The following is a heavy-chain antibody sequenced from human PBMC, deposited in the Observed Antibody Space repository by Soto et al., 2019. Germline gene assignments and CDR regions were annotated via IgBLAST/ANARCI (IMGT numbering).Heavy chain of an antibody. J-gene: IGHJ6*02. CDR2: IIPIFGTA. CDR1: GGTFSRHA. Sequence: QVQLVQSGAEVRKPGSSVKVSCKASGGTFSRHAISWVRQAPGQGLEWMGGIIPIFGTANHAQKFQGRVTIIADESTSTAYMELSSLRSEDTAVYYCAYCSSTSCYFSLGYYGMDVWGQGTTVTVSS. D-gene: IGHD2-2*01. V-gene: IGHV1-69*01. CDR3: AYCSSTSCYFSLGYYGMDV.